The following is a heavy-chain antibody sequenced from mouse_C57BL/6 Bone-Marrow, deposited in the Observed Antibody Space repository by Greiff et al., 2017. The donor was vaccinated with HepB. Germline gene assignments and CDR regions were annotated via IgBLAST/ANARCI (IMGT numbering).Heavy chain of an antibody. Sequence: EVQLVESGGGLVQPKGSLKLSCAASGFTFNTYAMHWVRQAPGKGLEWVARIRSKSSNYATYYADSVKDRFTISRDDSQSMLYLQMNNLKTEDTAMYYCVRDSFYYSNWYFDVWGTGTTVTVSS. V-gene: IGHV10-3*01. CDR2: IRSKSSNYAT. CDR1: GFTFNTYA. J-gene: IGHJ1*03. D-gene: IGHD2-5*01. CDR3: VRDSFYYSNWYFDV.